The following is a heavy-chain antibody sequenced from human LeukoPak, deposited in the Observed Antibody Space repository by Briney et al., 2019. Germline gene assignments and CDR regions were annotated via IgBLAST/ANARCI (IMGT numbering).Heavy chain of an antibody. CDR1: GGSISSYY. CDR2: IYYSGST. Sequence: SETLSLTCTVSGGSISSYYWSWIRQPPGKGLEWIGYIYYSGSTNYNPSLKSRVIISTDTSNNQFSLKLSSVTAADTAVYYCARGPPQTYFHGNGYYYFDYWGQGTLVTVSS. CDR3: ARGPPQTYFHGNGYYYFDY. J-gene: IGHJ4*02. V-gene: IGHV4-59*12. D-gene: IGHD3-22*01.